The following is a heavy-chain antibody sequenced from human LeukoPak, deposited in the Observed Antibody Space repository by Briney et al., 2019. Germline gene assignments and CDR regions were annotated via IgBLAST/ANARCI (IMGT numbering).Heavy chain of an antibody. CDR1: GGSISSSSYY. D-gene: IGHD3-22*01. J-gene: IGHJ4*02. CDR2: IYYSGST. CDR3: AEMTVASSHYYDSSGYYYGGVFDY. Sequence: SETLSLTCTVSGGSISSSSYYWGWIRQPPGKGLEWIGSIYYSGSTYYNPSLKSRVTISVDTSKNQFSLKLSSVTAADTAVYYCAEMTVASSHYYDSSGYYYGGVFDYWGQGTLVTVSS. V-gene: IGHV4-39*01.